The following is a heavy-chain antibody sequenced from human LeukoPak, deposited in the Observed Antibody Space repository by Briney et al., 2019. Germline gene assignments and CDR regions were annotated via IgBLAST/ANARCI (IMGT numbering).Heavy chain of an antibody. Sequence: GESLKISCKGSGYSFTNYWIGWVRQMPGKGLEWMGIIYPGDSDTRYSPSFQGQATISADRSISAAYLQWSSLKASDTAIYYCARRLATAEYFDYWGQGTLVTVSS. CDR2: IYPGDSDT. V-gene: IGHV5-51*01. CDR3: ARRLATAEYFDY. CDR1: GYSFTNYW. J-gene: IGHJ4*02. D-gene: IGHD6-13*01.